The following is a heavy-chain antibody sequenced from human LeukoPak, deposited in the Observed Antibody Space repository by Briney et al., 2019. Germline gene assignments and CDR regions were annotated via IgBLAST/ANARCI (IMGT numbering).Heavy chain of an antibody. D-gene: IGHD6-6*01. Sequence: GESLKISCKGSGYSFSSYWIAWVRQMPVKGLEWMGIIHPGNSETTYNPSFRGRVTMSADKSISTAYLQWSSLEASDTAMYYCARRLSSIAASAASDYWGQGTLVTVSS. V-gene: IGHV5-51*01. J-gene: IGHJ4*02. CDR3: ARRLSSIAASAASDY. CDR2: IHPGNSET. CDR1: GYSFSSYW.